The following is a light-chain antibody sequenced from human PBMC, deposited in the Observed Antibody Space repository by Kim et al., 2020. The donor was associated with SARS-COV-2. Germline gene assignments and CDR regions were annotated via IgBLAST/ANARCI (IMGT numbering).Light chain of an antibody. CDR3: QAWDSNTAVV. CDR1: KLGDKY. Sequence: SYELTQPPSVSVSPGQTASITCSGDKLGDKYVCWYQQKPGQSPVLVIYQDRKRPSGIPERFSGSNSGNTATLTISGAQPMDEADYYCQAWDSNTAVVFGGGTQLTVL. V-gene: IGLV3-1*01. CDR2: QDR. J-gene: IGLJ2*01.